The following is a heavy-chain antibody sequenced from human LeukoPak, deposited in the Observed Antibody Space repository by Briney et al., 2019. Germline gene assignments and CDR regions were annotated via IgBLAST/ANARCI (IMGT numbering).Heavy chain of an antibody. CDR2: ISGSGGST. Sequence: GGSLRLSCAASRFTFSNYAMSWVRQAPGKGLEWVSTISGSGGSTYYADSVKGRLTISRDNSKNTLHLQMNSLRAEDTAVYYCAKSAYYDSSGFYREYYFDYWGQGTLVTVSS. V-gene: IGHV3-23*01. J-gene: IGHJ4*02. D-gene: IGHD3-22*01. CDR3: AKSAYYDSSGFYREYYFDY. CDR1: RFTFSNYA.